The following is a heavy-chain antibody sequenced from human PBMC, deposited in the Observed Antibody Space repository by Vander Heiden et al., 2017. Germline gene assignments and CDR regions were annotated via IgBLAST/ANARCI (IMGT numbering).Heavy chain of an antibody. Sequence: VQLLESGGGLVQPGGSLRLSCAASGFTFSSYAMGWVRQAPGKGLEWVSAISGSGGSTYYADSVKGRFTISRDNSKNTLYLQMNSLRAEDTAVYYCAKDTGYSSGWHDYWGQGTLVTVSS. CDR2: ISGSGGST. J-gene: IGHJ4*02. CDR1: GFTFSSYA. D-gene: IGHD6-19*01. CDR3: AKDTGYSSGWHDY. V-gene: IGHV3-23*01.